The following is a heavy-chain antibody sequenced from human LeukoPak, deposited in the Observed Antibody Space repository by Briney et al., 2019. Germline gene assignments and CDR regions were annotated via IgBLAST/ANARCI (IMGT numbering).Heavy chain of an antibody. CDR3: ARLTYYDFWSDYYADY. J-gene: IGHJ4*02. CDR1: GFTFSSYW. Sequence: GGSLRLSCAASGFTFSSYWMSWVRRAPGKGLEWVANIKQDGSEKYYVDSVKGRFTISRDNAKNSLYLQMNSLRAEDTAVYYCARLTYYDFWSDYYADYWGQGTLVTVSS. V-gene: IGHV3-7*01. CDR2: IKQDGSEK. D-gene: IGHD3-3*01.